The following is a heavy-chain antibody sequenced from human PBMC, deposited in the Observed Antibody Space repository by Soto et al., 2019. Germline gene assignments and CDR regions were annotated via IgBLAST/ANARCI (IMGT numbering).Heavy chain of an antibody. V-gene: IGHV3-33*01. J-gene: IGHJ4*02. Sequence: PGGSLRLSCAASGFTFSSYGMHWVRQAPGKGLEWVAVIWYDGSNKYYADSVKGRFTISRDNSKNTLYLQMNSLRAEDTAVYYCARVKYYYDSSGYPSQYYFDYWGQGTLVTVSS. CDR1: GFTFSSYG. CDR2: IWYDGSNK. D-gene: IGHD3-22*01. CDR3: ARVKYYYDSSGYPSQYYFDY.